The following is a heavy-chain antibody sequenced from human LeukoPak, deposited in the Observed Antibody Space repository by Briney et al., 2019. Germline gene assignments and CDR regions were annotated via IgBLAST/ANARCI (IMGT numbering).Heavy chain of an antibody. V-gene: IGHV3-7*05. CDR3: VRSGGY. CDR2: IKEDGSEK. J-gene: IGHJ4*02. Sequence: QTGGSLRLSCAASGFTFSNYEMNWVRQAPGKGLEWVANIKEDGSEKYYVDSVKGRFTISRDNAKNSLCLQMNSLRAEDTAIYYCVRSGGYWGQGTLVTVSS. D-gene: IGHD1-26*01. CDR1: GFTFSNYE.